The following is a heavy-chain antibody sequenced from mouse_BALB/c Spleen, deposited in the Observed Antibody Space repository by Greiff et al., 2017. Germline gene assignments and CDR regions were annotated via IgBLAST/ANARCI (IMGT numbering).Heavy chain of an antibody. CDR3: AKYICGGDGWFAY. J-gene: IGHJ3*01. Sequence: EVQLQESGPSLVKPSQTLSLTCSVTGDSITSGYWNWIRKFPGNKLEYMGYISYSGSTYYNPSLKSRISITRDTSKNQYYLQLNSVTTEETATYYFAKYICGGDGWFAYWGQGTLVTVSA. V-gene: IGHV3-8*02. CDR1: GDSITSGY. CDR2: ISYSGST. D-gene: IGHD3-3*01.